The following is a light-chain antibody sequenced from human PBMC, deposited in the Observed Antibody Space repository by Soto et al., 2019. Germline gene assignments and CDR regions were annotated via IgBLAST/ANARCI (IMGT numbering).Light chain of an antibody. CDR3: QQYNNWPPAYT. Sequence: EIVMTQSPATLSASPGERATLSCRASQSVSSNLAWYQQKPGQAPRLLIYGASTRATGIPARVSGSGSGTEFTHTISSLQSEDFAVYDCQQYNNWPPAYTFGQGTELEIK. J-gene: IGKJ2*01. V-gene: IGKV3-15*01. CDR2: GAS. CDR1: QSVSSN.